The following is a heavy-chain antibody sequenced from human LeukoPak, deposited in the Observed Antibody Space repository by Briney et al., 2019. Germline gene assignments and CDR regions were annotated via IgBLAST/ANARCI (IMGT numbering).Heavy chain of an antibody. CDR1: GFTFSSYG. CDR2: IYTSGST. J-gene: IGHJ4*02. V-gene: IGHV4-59*10. Sequence: GSLRLSCAASGFTFSSYGMSWVRQAPGKGLEWIGRIYTSGSTNYNPSLKSRVTISVDTSKNQFSLKLSSVTAADTAVYYCARRAIGILLWFGELPTNFDYWGQGTLVTVSS. D-gene: IGHD3-10*01. CDR3: ARRAIGILLWFGELPTNFDY.